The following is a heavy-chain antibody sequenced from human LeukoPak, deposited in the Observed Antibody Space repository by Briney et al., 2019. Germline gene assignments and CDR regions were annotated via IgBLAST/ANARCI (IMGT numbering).Heavy chain of an antibody. CDR3: ASIAVAGGDY. D-gene: IGHD6-19*01. J-gene: IGHJ4*02. CDR2: ISYDGSNK. CDR1: GFTFSSYA. Sequence: RRSLRLSCAASGFTFSSYAMHGVRQAPGKGLEWVAVISYDGSNKYYADSVKGRFTISRDNSKNTLYLQMNSLRAEDTAVYYCASIAVAGGDYWGQGTLVTVSS. V-gene: IGHV3-30-3*01.